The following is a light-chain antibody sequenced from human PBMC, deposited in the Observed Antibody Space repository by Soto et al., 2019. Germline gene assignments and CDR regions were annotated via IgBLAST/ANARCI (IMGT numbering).Light chain of an antibody. J-gene: IGLJ1*01. CDR1: STDFVSYNR. V-gene: IGLV2-18*01. CDR3: SLYTRENTYV. Sequence: QSALTQPPSVSGSPGQSVTISCTGTSTDFVSYNRVSWYQQPPGTAPKLIIYEASNRPSGVPDRFSEAKSGNTASLTISGLQSADEADYYCSLYTRENTYVFGTGTKLTVL. CDR2: EAS.